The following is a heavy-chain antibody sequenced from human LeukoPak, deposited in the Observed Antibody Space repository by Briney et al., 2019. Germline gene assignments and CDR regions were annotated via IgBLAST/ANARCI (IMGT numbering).Heavy chain of an antibody. D-gene: IGHD1-20*01. V-gene: IGHV4-59*01. Sequence: PSETLSLTCTVSGGSISSYYWSWIRQPPGKGLEWIGYIYYSGSTNYNPSLKSRVTISVDTSKNQFSLKLSSVIAADTAVYYCAREELLTGTGFDPWGQGTLVTVSS. J-gene: IGHJ5*02. CDR1: GGSISSYY. CDR3: AREELLTGTGFDP. CDR2: IYYSGST.